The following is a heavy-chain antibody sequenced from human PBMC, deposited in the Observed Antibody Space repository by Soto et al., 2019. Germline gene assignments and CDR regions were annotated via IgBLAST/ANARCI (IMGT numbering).Heavy chain of an antibody. CDR1: GGSISRGGYY. CDR2: IYYSGST. J-gene: IGHJ3*02. Sequence: SETLSLTCTVSGGSISRGGYYWSWIRQHPGKGLEWIGYIYYSGSTYYNPSLKSRVTISVDTSKNQFSLKLSSVTVADTAVYYCARGDHDYGDSHDAFDIWGQGTMVTVSS. CDR3: ARGDHDYGDSHDAFDI. D-gene: IGHD4-17*01. V-gene: IGHV4-31*03.